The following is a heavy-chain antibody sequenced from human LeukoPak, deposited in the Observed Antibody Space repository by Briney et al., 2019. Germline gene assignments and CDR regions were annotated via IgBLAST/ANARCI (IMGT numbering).Heavy chain of an antibody. CDR3: AKGLRGNYDH. CDR2: ITDNGFNT. V-gene: IGHV3-23*01. D-gene: IGHD1-26*01. CDR1: GFTFNNYA. Sequence: GGSLRLSCAASGFTFNNYAMAWVRQAPEKGLEWVSSITDNGFNTYYADSVKGRFTISRDNSKNTLYLQMNSLRAEDTALYYCAKGLRGNYDHWGQRTLVTVSS. J-gene: IGHJ5*02.